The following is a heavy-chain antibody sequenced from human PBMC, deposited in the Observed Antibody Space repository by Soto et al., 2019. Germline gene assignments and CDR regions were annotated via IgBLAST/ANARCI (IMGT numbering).Heavy chain of an antibody. D-gene: IGHD2-15*01. CDR2: IYYSGST. Sequence: QVQLQESGPGLVKPSETLSLTCTVSGGSISSYYWSWIRQPPGKGLEWIGYIYYSGSTNYNPSLKRRVTIPIDTSQNHFSLTLSSVTAADTAVYYCARRAPVVVAALGYSYYYMDVWGKGTTVTVSS. J-gene: IGHJ6*03. CDR1: GGSISSYY. CDR3: ARRAPVVVAALGYSYYYMDV. V-gene: IGHV4-59*08.